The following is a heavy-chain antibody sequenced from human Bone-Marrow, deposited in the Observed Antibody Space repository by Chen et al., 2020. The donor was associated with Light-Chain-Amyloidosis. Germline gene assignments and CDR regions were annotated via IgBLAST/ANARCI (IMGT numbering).Heavy chain of an antibody. CDR1: GSNFSSFG. J-gene: IGHJ4*02. CDR2: VSGSTVST. V-gene: IGHV3-23*04. D-gene: IGHD3-10*01. Sequence: VQLVESGGGLVQPGGSLVLSRATSGSNFSSFGRSWVRQAPGKGLEWVSTVSGSTVSTYYAGAVKGRFIISRDNSKSTLYLQMNSLRAGDTAVYFCTRKGGYFDFWGQGSLVTVSS. CDR3: TRKGGYFDF.